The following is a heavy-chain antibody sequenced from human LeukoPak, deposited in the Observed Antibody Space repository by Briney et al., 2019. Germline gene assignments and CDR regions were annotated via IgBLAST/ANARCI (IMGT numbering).Heavy chain of an antibody. CDR1: GGSISSYY. CDR3: ARRDSSGYYN. V-gene: IGHV4-59*01. Sequence: SETLSLTCTVSGGSISSYYWSWIRQPPGKGLEWIGYIYYSGSTNYNPSLKSRVTISVDTFKNQFSLKLSSVTAADTAVYYCARRDSSGYYNWGQGTLVTVSS. CDR2: IYYSGST. D-gene: IGHD3-22*01. J-gene: IGHJ4*02.